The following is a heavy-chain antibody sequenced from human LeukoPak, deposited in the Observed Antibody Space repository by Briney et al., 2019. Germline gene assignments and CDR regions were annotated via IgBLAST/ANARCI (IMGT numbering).Heavy chain of an antibody. D-gene: IGHD5-12*01. CDR2: IYYSGST. J-gene: IGHJ5*02. CDR1: GGSISSGDYG. Sequence: SETLSLACTVSGGSISSGDYGWGWLRQPPWKGLEWIGYIYYSGSTYYNPSLKSRVTISVDMSKIQFSLKLSSVTAADTAVYYCARDRIRGYSGYGNNWFDPWGQGTLVTVSS. V-gene: IGHV4-30-4*01. CDR3: ARDRIRGYSGYGNNWFDP.